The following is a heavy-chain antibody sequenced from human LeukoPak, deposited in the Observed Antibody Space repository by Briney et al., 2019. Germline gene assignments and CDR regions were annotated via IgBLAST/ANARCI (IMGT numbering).Heavy chain of an antibody. D-gene: IGHD3-10*01. J-gene: IGHJ6*03. Sequence: PSETLSLTCTVSGGSISSYYWGWIRQPPGKGLEWIGYIHYSGSTNYNPSLKSRVTISVDTSKNRFSLRLSSVTAADTAIYCCARVEEGYGSGRREDYFYYYMDVWGQGTTVTISS. CDR2: IHYSGST. CDR1: GGSISSYY. CDR3: ARVEEGYGSGRREDYFYYYMDV. V-gene: IGHV4-59*01.